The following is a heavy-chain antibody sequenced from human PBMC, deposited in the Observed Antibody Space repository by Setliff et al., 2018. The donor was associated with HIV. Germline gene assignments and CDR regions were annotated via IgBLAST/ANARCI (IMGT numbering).Heavy chain of an antibody. CDR3: ALSGGEDAAGGGHTVTIRYYSYMDV. CDR1: GFTFSTYS. V-gene: IGHV3-21*01. CDR2: ISSSSTYI. Sequence: GGSLRLSCAASGFTFSTYSVNWVRQAPGKGLEWVSSISSSSTYIYYADSVKGRFTISRDNAENSLYLQMNSLRVEDTAVYYCALSGGEDAAGGGHTVTIRYYSYMDVWGKGTTVTVSS. J-gene: IGHJ6*03. D-gene: IGHD4-4*01.